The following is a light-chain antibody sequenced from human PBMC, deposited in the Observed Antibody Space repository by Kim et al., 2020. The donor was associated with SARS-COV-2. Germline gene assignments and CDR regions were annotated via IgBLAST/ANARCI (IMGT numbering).Light chain of an antibody. CDR1: QSVSSN. CDR3: QQYNNWPPWT. J-gene: IGKJ1*01. V-gene: IGKV3-15*01. CDR2: GAS. Sequence: SPGERATLSGRASQSVSSNFAWYQQKPGQAPRLLIYGASTRATGIPARFSGSGSGTEFTLTISSLQSEDFAVYYCQQYNNWPPWTFGQGTKVDIK.